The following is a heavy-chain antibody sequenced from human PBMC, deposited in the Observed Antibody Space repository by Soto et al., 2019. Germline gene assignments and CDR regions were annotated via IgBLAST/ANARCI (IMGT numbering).Heavy chain of an antibody. CDR1: GFTFSSYS. CDR2: ISSSSSYI. CDR3: ARDYDMLTGYFDY. D-gene: IGHD3-9*01. Sequence: GGSLRLSCAASGFTFSSYSMNWVRQAPGKGLEWVSSISSSSSYIYYADSVKGRFTISRDNAKNSLYRQMNSLRAEDTAVYYCARDYDMLTGYFDYWGQGTLVTVSS. J-gene: IGHJ4*02. V-gene: IGHV3-21*01.